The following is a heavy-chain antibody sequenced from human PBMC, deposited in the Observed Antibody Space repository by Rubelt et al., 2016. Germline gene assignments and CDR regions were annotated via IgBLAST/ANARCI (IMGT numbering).Heavy chain of an antibody. V-gene: IGHV1-69*04. J-gene: IGHJ3*02. D-gene: IGHD3-22*01. CDR2: IIPILGIA. Sequence: QVQLVQSGAEGKKPGSSVKVSCKASGGTFSSYAISWVRQAPGQGLEWMGRIIPILGIANYAQKFQGRVTITADKSTSTAYMELSSLGSEDTAVCDCARRRLLDDSSGGDAFAIGGQGTMVTVSS. CDR3: ARRRLLDDSSGGDAFAI. CDR1: GGTFSSYA.